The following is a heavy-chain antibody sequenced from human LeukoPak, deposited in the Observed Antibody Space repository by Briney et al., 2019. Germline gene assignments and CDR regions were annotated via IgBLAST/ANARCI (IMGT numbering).Heavy chain of an antibody. CDR3: VRDRSARY. CDR2: ISYDGSNK. J-gene: IGHJ4*02. Sequence: GGSLRLSCAASGFTFSSYAMHWVRQAPGKGLEWVAVISYDGSNKYYADSVKGRFTISRDNSKNTLYLQMNSLRAEDTAVYFCVRDRSARYWGQGTLVTVSS. V-gene: IGHV3-30-3*01. D-gene: IGHD3-10*01. CDR1: GFTFSSYA.